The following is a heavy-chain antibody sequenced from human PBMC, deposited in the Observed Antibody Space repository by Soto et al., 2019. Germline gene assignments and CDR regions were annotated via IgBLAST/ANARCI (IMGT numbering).Heavy chain of an antibody. V-gene: IGHV1-2*02. CDR1: GYTFTGYY. CDR2: INPNSGGT. CDR3: ARASSGSGPPIGFYYYYGMDV. J-gene: IGHJ6*02. D-gene: IGHD6-19*01. Sequence: GASVKVSCKASGYTFTGYYMHWVRQAPGQGLEWMGWINPNSGGTNYAQKFQGRVTMTRNTSISTAYMELSRLRSDDTAVYYCARASSGSGPPIGFYYYYGMDVWGQGTTVTVSS.